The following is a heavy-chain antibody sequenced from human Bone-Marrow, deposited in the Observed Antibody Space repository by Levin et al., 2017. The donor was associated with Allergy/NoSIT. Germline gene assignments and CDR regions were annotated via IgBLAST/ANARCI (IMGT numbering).Heavy chain of an antibody. Sequence: GGSLRLSCAASGFTLRNHWMHWVRQAPGKGPVWVARIESDGGSTFYADSVKGRFTISRDNAKNTLYLQMNSLRVEDTAVYYCARYGSGSNLKDPFDYWGQGALVTVSS. J-gene: IGHJ4*02. V-gene: IGHV3-74*01. CDR3: ARYGSGSNLKDPFDY. D-gene: IGHD3-10*01. CDR1: GFTLRNHW. CDR2: IESDGGST.